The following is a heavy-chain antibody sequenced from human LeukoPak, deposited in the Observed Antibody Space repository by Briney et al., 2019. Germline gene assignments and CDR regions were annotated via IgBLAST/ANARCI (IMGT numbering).Heavy chain of an antibody. CDR3: AKDRWQQLGDSFDI. V-gene: IGHV3-23*01. J-gene: IGHJ3*02. CDR2: ISTSGDRT. D-gene: IGHD6-13*01. CDR1: GFTFSSYA. Sequence: GGSLRLSCAASGFTFSSYAMSWVRQAPGKGLEWVSAISTSGDRTYYADSVKGRFTISRDNSKNTLYVQMNSLRAEDTAVYYCAKDRWQQLGDSFDIWGQGTMVIVAS.